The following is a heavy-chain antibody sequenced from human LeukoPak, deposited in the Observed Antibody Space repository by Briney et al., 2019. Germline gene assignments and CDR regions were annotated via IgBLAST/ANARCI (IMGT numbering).Heavy chain of an antibody. CDR2: IYRGGST. V-gene: IGHV3-66*01. D-gene: IGHD1-26*01. Sequence: GGSLRLSCAASGFSVSSNYMKWVRQAPGKGLEWVSVIYRGGSTYYADSVKGRFTISRDNSKNTLYLQMNSLRAEDTAVYYCARGAPKWELVLWDFDYWGQGTLVTVSS. CDR3: ARGAPKWELVLWDFDY. CDR1: GFSVSSNY. J-gene: IGHJ4*02.